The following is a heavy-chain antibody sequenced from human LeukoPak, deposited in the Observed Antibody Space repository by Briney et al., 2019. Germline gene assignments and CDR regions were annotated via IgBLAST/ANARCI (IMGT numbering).Heavy chain of an antibody. CDR1: GFTFNTYG. V-gene: IGHV3-23*01. Sequence: GGSLRLSCAASGFTFNTYGMSWVRQAPGKGLEWVSAISDSGGSTYYADSVKGRFTISRDNSKNTVYLQMNSLAIEDTAIYYCAKNRWGSVATPDSWGQGTVVTVSS. D-gene: IGHD5-12*01. J-gene: IGHJ4*02. CDR2: ISDSGGST. CDR3: AKNRWGSVATPDS.